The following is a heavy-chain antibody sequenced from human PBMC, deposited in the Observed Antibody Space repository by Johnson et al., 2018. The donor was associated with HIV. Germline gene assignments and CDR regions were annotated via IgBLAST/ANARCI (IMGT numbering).Heavy chain of an antibody. CDR1: GIIFSDYY. J-gene: IGHJ3*02. V-gene: IGHV3-11*04. D-gene: IGHD5-18*01. CDR2: ISSSGSTI. Sequence: QVQLVESGGGLVKPGGSLRLSCAASGIIFSDYYMSWIRQAPGKGLEWVSHISSSGSTIYYEESVKVRFTSSRDNGKNILYLQMCSLRAEDTAVYYCVRAYSYGAVDSWGQGTMVTVSS. CDR3: VRAYSYGAVDS.